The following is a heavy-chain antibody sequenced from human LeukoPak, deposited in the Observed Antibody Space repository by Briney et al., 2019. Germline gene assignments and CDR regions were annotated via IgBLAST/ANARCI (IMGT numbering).Heavy chain of an antibody. CDR2: IISTGGTT. Sequence: GGSLRLSCAASGFSFRNYVMSWVRQAPAKGLEWVSSIISTGGTTYYADSVRGRFTLSRDNSKNTLYLQMTSLRDDDTAIYYCAKDLGTHFPPVANDYWGQGTLVTVSS. CDR3: AKDLGTHFPPVANDY. D-gene: IGHD2-21*01. CDR1: GFSFRNYV. V-gene: IGHV3-23*01. J-gene: IGHJ4*02.